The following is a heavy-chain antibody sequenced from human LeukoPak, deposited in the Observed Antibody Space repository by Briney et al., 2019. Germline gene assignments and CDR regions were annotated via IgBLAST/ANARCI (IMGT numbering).Heavy chain of an antibody. CDR1: GFTFSDYY. D-gene: IGHD3-10*01. J-gene: IGHJ4*02. V-gene: IGHV3-11*06. Sequence: PGGSLRLSCAASGFTFSDYYMSWIRQAPGKGLEWVSYISSSSSYTNYADSVKGRFTISRDNAKNSLYLQMNSLRDEDTAMYYCARGSPNRGGFDYWGQGTLVTVSS. CDR3: ARGSPNRGGFDY. CDR2: ISSSSSYT.